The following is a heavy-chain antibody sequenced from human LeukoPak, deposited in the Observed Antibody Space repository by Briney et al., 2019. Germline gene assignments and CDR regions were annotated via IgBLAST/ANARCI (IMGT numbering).Heavy chain of an antibody. CDR2: ISSSGSTI. D-gene: IGHD4-17*01. J-gene: IGHJ4*02. V-gene: IGHV3-48*03. CDR1: GFTFSSYE. Sequence: PGGSLRLSCAASGFTFSSYEMNWVRQAPGKGLEWVSYISSSGSTIYYADSVKGRFTISRDNAKNSLYLQMNSLRAEDTAVYYCARVDYGDYYTDYWGQGTLVTVPS. CDR3: ARVDYGDYYTDY.